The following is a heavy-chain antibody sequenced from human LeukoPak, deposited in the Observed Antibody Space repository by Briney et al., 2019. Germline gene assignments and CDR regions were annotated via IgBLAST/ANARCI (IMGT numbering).Heavy chain of an antibody. D-gene: IGHD4-17*01. J-gene: IGHJ6*04. CDR2: ISYNGSNK. Sequence: GGSLRLSCAASGSTFSSYGMHWVRQAPGKGLEWVAVISYNGSNKYYADSVKGRFTISRDNSKNTLYLQMNSLRAEDTAVYYCAKDDKASYGDRYYYYGMDVWGKGTTVTVSS. CDR1: GSTFSSYG. CDR3: AKDDKASYGDRYYYYGMDV. V-gene: IGHV3-30*18.